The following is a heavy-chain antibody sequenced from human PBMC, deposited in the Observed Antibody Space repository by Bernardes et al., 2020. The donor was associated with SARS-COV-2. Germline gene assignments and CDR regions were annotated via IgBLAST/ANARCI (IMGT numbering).Heavy chain of an antibody. J-gene: IGHJ6*03. CDR1: GFTFSSYS. CDR2: ISSSSSYI. CDR3: ARDQARYYDFWSGDYYMDV. Sequence: GSLRLSCAASGFTFSSYSMNWVRQAPGKGLEWVSSISSSSSYIYYADSVKGRFTISRDNAKNSLYLQMNSLRAEDTAVYYCARDQARYYDFWSGDYYMDVWGKGTTVTVSS. V-gene: IGHV3-21*01. D-gene: IGHD3-3*01.